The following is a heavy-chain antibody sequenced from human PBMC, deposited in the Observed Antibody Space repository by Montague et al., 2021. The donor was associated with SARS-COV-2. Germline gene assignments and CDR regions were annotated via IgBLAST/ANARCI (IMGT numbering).Heavy chain of an antibody. Sequence: SLRLSCAASGFTFSNYCMHWVRQAPGEGLVWVSLISSYGRSTSYVDSVKGRFTISRDNARNTLYLQMTSLRADDTAVYYCAREVFKEGDYWGQGTLVTVSS. CDR3: AREVFKEGDY. J-gene: IGHJ4*02. CDR2: ISSYGRST. V-gene: IGHV3-74*01. CDR1: GFTFSNYC. D-gene: IGHD1-14*01.